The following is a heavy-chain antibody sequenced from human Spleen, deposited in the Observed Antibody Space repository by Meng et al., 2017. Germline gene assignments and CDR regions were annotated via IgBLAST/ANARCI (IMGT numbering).Heavy chain of an antibody. V-gene: IGHV1-2*06. CDR2: IDPNNDHT. CDR1: GYTFAAYW. D-gene: IGHD6-13*01. CDR3: ARDEDISAAGKLFGDY. J-gene: IGHJ4*02. Sequence: VRRVQSGPWVKKPGASGKLSCKPSGYTFAAYWIHWLRQAPGQGLEWMGRIDPNNDHTQYAQNFQGRVTMTSDTSISTVYMELNGLRSDDTAVYYCARDEDISAAGKLFGDYWGQGTLVTVSS.